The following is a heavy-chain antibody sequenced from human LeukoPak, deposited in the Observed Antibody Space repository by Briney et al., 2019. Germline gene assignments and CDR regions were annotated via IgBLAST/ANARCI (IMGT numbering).Heavy chain of an antibody. V-gene: IGHV3-21*01. CDR1: GFTFSSYS. J-gene: IGHJ4*02. Sequence: GGSLRHSCAASGFTFSSYSMNWVRQAPAKELAGVSSISSSSSYIYYADSVKGRFTISRDNAKNSLYLQMNSLRAEDTAVYYCARESYYYDSSGYYSLDYWGQGALVTVSS. D-gene: IGHD3-22*01. CDR3: ARESYYYDSSGYYSLDY. CDR2: ISSSSSYI.